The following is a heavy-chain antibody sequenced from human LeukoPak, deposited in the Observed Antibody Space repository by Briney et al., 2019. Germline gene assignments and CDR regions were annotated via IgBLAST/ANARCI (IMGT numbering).Heavy chain of an antibody. CDR1: GYTFTSYG. CDR2: ISAYNGNT. D-gene: IGHD3-3*01. J-gene: IGHJ4*02. V-gene: IGHV1-18*01. Sequence: ASVKVSCKASGYTFTSYGISWVRQAPGQGLEWMGWISAYNGNTNYAQKLQGRVTMTTDTSTSTAYMELRSLRSDDTAVYYCVREGYYDFWSGYFKGPLRYFDYWGQGTLVTVSS. CDR3: VREGYYDFWSGYFKGPLRYFDY.